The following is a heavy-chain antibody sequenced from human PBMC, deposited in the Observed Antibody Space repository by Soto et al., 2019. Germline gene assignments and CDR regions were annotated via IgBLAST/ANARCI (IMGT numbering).Heavy chain of an antibody. J-gene: IGHJ5*02. V-gene: IGHV1-18*04. Sequence: GASVKVSCKASGYTFTSYGISWVRQAPGQGLEWMGWISAYNGNTNYAQKLQGRVTMTTDTSTSTAYMELRSLRSDDTAVYYCARDLGYSSSWYPYNNWFDPWGQGTLVTVS. CDR2: ISAYNGNT. CDR3: ARDLGYSSSWYPYNNWFDP. CDR1: GYTFTSYG. D-gene: IGHD6-13*01.